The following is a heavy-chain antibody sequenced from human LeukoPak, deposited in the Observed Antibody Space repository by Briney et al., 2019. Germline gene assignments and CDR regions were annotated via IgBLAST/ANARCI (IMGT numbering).Heavy chain of an antibody. CDR2: ISESGGTT. CDR1: GFTSNNYA. D-gene: IGHD6-19*01. J-gene: IGHJ4*02. V-gene: IGHV3-23*01. CDR3: ARQWLVNG. Sequence: GGSLRLSCAASGFTSNNYAMNWVRQAPGKGLEWVSSISESGGTTDYADSVKGRFTISRDNSKNTLYLQMNSLRAEDTAVYYCARQWLVNGWGQGTLVTVSS.